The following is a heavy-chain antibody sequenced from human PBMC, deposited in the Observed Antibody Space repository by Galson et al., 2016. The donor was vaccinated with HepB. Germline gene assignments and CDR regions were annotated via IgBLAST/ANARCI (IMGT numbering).Heavy chain of an antibody. CDR1: GFTFTRYN. V-gene: IGHV3-21*01. D-gene: IGHD6-13*01. Sequence: SLRLSCATSGFTFTRYNMNWVRQAPGKGLEWVSSISSGSSYIYYADSVKGRFTISRDNVKKSLYLQMNSLRPEDTAVYYCARVREQQLLDAFDIWGQGTKVTVPP. CDR2: ISSGSSYI. J-gene: IGHJ3*02. CDR3: ARVREQQLLDAFDI.